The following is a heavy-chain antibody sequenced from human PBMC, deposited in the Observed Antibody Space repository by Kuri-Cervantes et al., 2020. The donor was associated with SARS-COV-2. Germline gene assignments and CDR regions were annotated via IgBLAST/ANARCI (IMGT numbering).Heavy chain of an antibody. CDR2: ISYDGSIK. D-gene: IGHD4-11*01. V-gene: IGHV3-30-3*01. CDR3: ARSFTVTDPFDP. J-gene: IGHJ5*02. Sequence: GESLKISCAASGFTFSTYAMHWVRQAPGKGLEWVAVISYDGSIKYYADSVKGRFTISRDNSKNTLYLQMYSLRAEDTAVYYCARSFTVTDPFDPWGQGTLVTVSS. CDR1: GFTFSTYA.